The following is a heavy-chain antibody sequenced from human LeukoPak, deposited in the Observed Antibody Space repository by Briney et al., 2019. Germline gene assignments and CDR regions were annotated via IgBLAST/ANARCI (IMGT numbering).Heavy chain of an antibody. V-gene: IGHV4-34*01. D-gene: IGHD3-9*01. J-gene: IGHJ5*02. CDR1: GGSISSYY. CDR2: INHSGST. CDR3: ARRGLRYFDWSNWFDP. Sequence: SETLSLTCTVSGGSISSYYWSWIRQPPGKGLEWIGEINHSGSTNYNPSLKSRVTISVDTSKNQFSLKLSSVTAADTAVYYCARRGLRYFDWSNWFDPWGQGTLVTVSS.